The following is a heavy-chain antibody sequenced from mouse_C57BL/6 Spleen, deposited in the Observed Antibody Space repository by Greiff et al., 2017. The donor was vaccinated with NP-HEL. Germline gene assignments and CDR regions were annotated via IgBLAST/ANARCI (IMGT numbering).Heavy chain of an antibody. Sequence: EVQLQQSGPELVKPGASVKIPCKASGYTFTDYNMDWVKQSHGKSLEWIGDINPNNGGTIYNQKFKGKATLTVDKSSSTAYMELRSLTSEDTAVYYCARGSYYGSSYDWYFDVWGTGTTVTVSS. CDR3: ARGSYYGSSYDWYFDV. CDR2: INPNNGGT. D-gene: IGHD1-1*01. V-gene: IGHV1-18*01. CDR1: GYTFTDYN. J-gene: IGHJ1*03.